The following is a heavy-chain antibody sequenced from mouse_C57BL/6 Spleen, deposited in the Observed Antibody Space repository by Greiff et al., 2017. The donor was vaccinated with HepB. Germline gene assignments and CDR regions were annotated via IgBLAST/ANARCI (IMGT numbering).Heavy chain of an antibody. CDR1: GYTFTSYW. D-gene: IGHD1-1*01. Sequence: QVQLQQPGAELVMPGASVKLSCKASGYTFTSYWMHWVKQRPGQGLEWIGEIDPSDSYTNYNQKFKGKSTLTVDKSSSTAYMQLSSLTSEDSAVYYCARGGYYGSRGFDYWGQGTTLTVSS. J-gene: IGHJ2*01. V-gene: IGHV1-69*01. CDR3: ARGGYYGSRGFDY. CDR2: IDPSDSYT.